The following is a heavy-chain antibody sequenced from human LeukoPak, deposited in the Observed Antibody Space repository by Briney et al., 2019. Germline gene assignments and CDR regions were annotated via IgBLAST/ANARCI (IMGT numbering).Heavy chain of an antibody. J-gene: IGHJ4*02. D-gene: IGHD1-26*01. Sequence: SQTLSLTCTVSGGSISSRDYYWRWIRQPPGKGLEGIGYIYYSGSTYYNPSLKSRVTISVDTSKNQFSLKLSSVTAADTSVYYCARDQWGSKAFDYWGQGTLVTVSS. CDR3: ARDQWGSKAFDY. CDR1: GGSISSRDYY. V-gene: IGHV4-30-4*01. CDR2: IYYSGST.